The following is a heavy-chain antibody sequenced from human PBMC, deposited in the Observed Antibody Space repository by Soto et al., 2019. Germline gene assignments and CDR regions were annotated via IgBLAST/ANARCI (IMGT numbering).Heavy chain of an antibody. J-gene: IGHJ3*02. CDR2: INPNGGST. D-gene: IGHD6-19*01. V-gene: IGHV1-46*01. Sequence: QVQLLQSGAEVKKPGASVKVSCKASGYTFINYYMHWVRQAPGQGLEWMGIINPNGGSTTYAQKFQGRVTLTRDTSTNTVNMELSSLRSEDTAVYYCAREKWLVRRNDPFDIWGQGTMVTVSS. CDR3: AREKWLVRRNDPFDI. CDR1: GYTFINYY.